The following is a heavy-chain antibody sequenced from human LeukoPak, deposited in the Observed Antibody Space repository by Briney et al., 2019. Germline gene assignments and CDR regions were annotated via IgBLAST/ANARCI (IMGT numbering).Heavy chain of an antibody. Sequence: PSETLSLTCAVSGGSISSGGYSWSWIRQPPGKGLEWIGYIYHSGSTYYNPSLKSRVTISVDTSKNQFSLKLSSVTAADTAVYYCARSPGRLPGTGDSFDYWGQGTLVTVSS. CDR1: GGSISSGGYS. CDR2: IYHSGST. J-gene: IGHJ4*02. D-gene: IGHD7-27*01. V-gene: IGHV4-30-2*01. CDR3: ARSPGRLPGTGDSFDY.